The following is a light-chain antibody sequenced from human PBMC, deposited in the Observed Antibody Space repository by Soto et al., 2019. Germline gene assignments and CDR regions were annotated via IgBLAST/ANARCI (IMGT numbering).Light chain of an antibody. V-gene: IGLV1-47*02. CDR1: SSNIGSNF. CDR2: SNN. CDR3: SSYAGSNNFV. Sequence: QSVLTQPPSASGTPGQRVTIICSGSSSNIGSNFVYWYQQLPGTAPKLLIYSNNQRPSGVPDRFSGSKSGTSASLAISGLRSEDEADYYCSSYAGSNNFVFGTGTKLTVL. J-gene: IGLJ1*01.